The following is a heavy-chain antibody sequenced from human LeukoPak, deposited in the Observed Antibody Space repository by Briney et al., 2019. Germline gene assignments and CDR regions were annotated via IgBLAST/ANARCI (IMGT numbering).Heavy chain of an antibody. D-gene: IGHD6-13*01. Sequence: PSETLSLTCAVYGGSFSGYYWSWIRQPPGKGLEWIGEINHSGSTNYNPSLKSRVTISVDTSKNQFSLKLSSVAAADTAVYYCARQIAAAPKVDYWGQGTLVTVSS. CDR3: ARQIAAAPKVDY. CDR1: GGSFSGYY. CDR2: INHSGST. J-gene: IGHJ4*02. V-gene: IGHV4-34*01.